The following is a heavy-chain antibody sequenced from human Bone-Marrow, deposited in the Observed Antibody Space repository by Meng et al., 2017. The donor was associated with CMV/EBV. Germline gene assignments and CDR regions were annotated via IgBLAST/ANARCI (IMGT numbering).Heavy chain of an antibody. J-gene: IGHJ6*02. D-gene: IGHD2-21*01. CDR3: ARVQQAYCGGDCYFSHYGMDV. V-gene: IGHV3-30*04. CDR2: ISYDGSNK. Sequence: GGSLRLSCAASGFTFSSYAMHWVRQAPGKGLEWVAVISYDGSNKYYADSVKGRFTISRDNSKNTLYLQMNSLRAEDTAVYYCARVQQAYCGGDCYFSHYGMDVWGQGTTVTVSS. CDR1: GFTFSSYA.